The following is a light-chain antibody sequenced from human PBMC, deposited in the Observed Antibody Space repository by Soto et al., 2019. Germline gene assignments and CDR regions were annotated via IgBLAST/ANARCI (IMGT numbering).Light chain of an antibody. Sequence: QPVLTQPPSVSEAPGQRVTISCTGSSSNIGAGYEAHWYQQVPGTAPKLLIYENNNRPSGVPDRFSGCKSGTSASLDITALQAGDEAEYYCQSYDSSLGGYVFGTGTKVTVL. CDR1: SSNIGAGYE. CDR2: ENN. V-gene: IGLV1-40*01. J-gene: IGLJ1*01. CDR3: QSYDSSLGGYV.